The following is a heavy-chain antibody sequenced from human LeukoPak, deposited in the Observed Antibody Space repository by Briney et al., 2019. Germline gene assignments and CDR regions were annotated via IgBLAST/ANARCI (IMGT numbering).Heavy chain of an antibody. Sequence: ASVKVSCKASGGTFSSYAISWVRQAPGQGLEWMGRIIPTLGIANYAQKFQGRVTITADKSTSTAYMELSSLRSEDTAVYYCARDWRDGYNHILDYWGQGTLVTVSS. CDR1: GGTFSSYA. V-gene: IGHV1-69*04. CDR3: ARDWRDGYNHILDY. D-gene: IGHD5-24*01. J-gene: IGHJ4*02. CDR2: IIPTLGIA.